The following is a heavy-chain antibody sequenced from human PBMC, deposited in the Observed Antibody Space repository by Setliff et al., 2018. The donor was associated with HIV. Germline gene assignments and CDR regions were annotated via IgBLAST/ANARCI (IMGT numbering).Heavy chain of an antibody. D-gene: IGHD6-19*01. CDR3: ARVAHSSSYHYYGMDV. J-gene: IGHJ6*02. Sequence: GASVKVSCKASGGTFSSYGISWVRQAPGQGLERMGAIIPMFGTGFYAQKFQGRVTITTDESRTTSYMELSSLRFEDTAVYFCARVAHSSSYHYYGMDVWGQGTTVTVSS. V-gene: IGHV1-69*05. CDR1: GGTFSSYG. CDR2: IIPMFGTG.